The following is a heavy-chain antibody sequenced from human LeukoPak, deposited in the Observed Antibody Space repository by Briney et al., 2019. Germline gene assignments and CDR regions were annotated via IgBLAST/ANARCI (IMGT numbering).Heavy chain of an antibody. CDR3: AIDVGELLTY. D-gene: IGHD1-26*01. CDR2: MNPNSGNT. J-gene: IGHJ4*02. V-gene: IGHV1-8*01. Sequence: GASVKVSCKASGYTFPSYDINWVRQATGQGLEWMGWMNPNSGNTGYAQKFQGRVTMTEDTSTDTAYMELSSLRFEDTAVYYCAIDVGELLTYWGQGTLVTVSS. CDR1: GYTFPSYD.